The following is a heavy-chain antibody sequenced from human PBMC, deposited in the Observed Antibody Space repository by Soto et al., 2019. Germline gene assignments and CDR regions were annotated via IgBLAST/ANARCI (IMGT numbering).Heavy chain of an antibody. CDR3: AREEAPQWFTKGYYGMDV. Sequence: SETLSLTCTVSGGSVRGSLYYWGWIRQPPGKGLEWIGNIFYRGNTYHNPSLKSRVTISVDTSKNQFSLKLSSVTAADTAVYYCAREEAPQWFTKGYYGMDVWGQGTTVTAP. V-gene: IGHV4-39*02. D-gene: IGHD2-8*01. J-gene: IGHJ6*02. CDR2: IFYRGNT. CDR1: GGSVRGSLYY.